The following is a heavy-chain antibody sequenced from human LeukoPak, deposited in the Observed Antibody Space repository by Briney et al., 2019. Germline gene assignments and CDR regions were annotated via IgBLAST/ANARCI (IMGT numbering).Heavy chain of an antibody. CDR3: ARQNSRGEYAFDI. D-gene: IGHD6-19*01. CDR2: VQYSGFG. V-gene: IGHV4-39*01. CDR1: HGSIFTPSYF. Sequence: PSETLSLTCSVSHGSIFTPSYFWGWIRQPPGKGLEFVASVQYSGFGYKSPSLRSRVAVSIDTSKNEFSLTLSSVTAADTAVYYCARQNSRGEYAFDIWGQGTMVTVSS. J-gene: IGHJ3*02.